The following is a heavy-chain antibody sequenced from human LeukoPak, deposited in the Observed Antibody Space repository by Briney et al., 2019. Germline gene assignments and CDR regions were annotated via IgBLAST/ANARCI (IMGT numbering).Heavy chain of an antibody. Sequence: KSSETLSLTCAVYGGSFSGYYWSWIRQPPGKGLEWIGEINHSGSTNYNPSLKSRVTISVDTSKNQFSLKLSSVTAADTAVYYCARDDTMVRGVVTDYWGQGTLVTVSS. J-gene: IGHJ4*02. CDR3: ARDDTMVRGVVTDY. CDR1: GGSFSGYY. D-gene: IGHD3-10*01. CDR2: INHSGST. V-gene: IGHV4-34*01.